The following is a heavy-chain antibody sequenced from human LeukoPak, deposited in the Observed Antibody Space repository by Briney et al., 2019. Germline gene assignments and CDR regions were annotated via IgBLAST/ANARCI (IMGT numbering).Heavy chain of an antibody. D-gene: IGHD2-15*01. CDR1: GFSFSSSA. Sequence: GGSLRLSCAASGFSFSSSAMNWVRQAPGKGLEWISYISNSGRLMYYADSVKGRFTISRDNSKNTLYLQMSSLRAEDTAVYYCARHLGGSSDCWGQGTLVTVSS. V-gene: IGHV3-48*03. CDR3: ARHLGGSSDC. CDR2: ISNSGRLM. J-gene: IGHJ4*02.